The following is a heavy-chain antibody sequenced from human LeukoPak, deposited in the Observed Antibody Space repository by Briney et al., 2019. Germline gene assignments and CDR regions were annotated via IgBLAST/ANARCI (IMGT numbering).Heavy chain of an antibody. Sequence: HPGGSLRLSCAASGFTFSSYAMHWVRQAPGKGLEWVAVISYDGSNKYYADSVKGRFTISRDNSKNTLYLQMNSLRAEDTAVYYCAKDHRYCSGGSCYAYYYMDVWGKGTTVTISS. D-gene: IGHD2-15*01. V-gene: IGHV3-30*04. CDR2: ISYDGSNK. CDR3: AKDHRYCSGGSCYAYYYMDV. J-gene: IGHJ6*03. CDR1: GFTFSSYA.